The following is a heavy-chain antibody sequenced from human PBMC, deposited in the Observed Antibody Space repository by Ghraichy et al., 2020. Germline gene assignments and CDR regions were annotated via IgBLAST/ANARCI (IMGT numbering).Heavy chain of an antibody. CDR3: AKVIRVVITYYYYGMDV. CDR1: GFTFSSYA. CDR2: ISGSGGST. D-gene: IGHD3-3*01. J-gene: IGHJ6*02. Sequence: GGSLRLSCAASGFTFSSYAMSWVRQAPGKGLEWVSAISGSGGSTYYADSVKGRFTISRDNSKNTLYLQMNSLRAEDTAVYYCAKVIRVVITYYYYGMDVWGQGTTVTVSS. V-gene: IGHV3-23*01.